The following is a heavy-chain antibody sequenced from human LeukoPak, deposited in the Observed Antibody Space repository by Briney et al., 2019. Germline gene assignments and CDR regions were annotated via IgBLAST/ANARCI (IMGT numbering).Heavy chain of an antibody. Sequence: GGSLRLSCAASGFTFSSYGMHWVRQAPGKGLEWVAVISYDGSNKYYADSVRGRFTISRDNSKNTLYLQMNSLRAEDTAVYYCASVVVTTDYYFDYWGQGTLVTVSS. V-gene: IGHV3-30*03. J-gene: IGHJ4*02. CDR2: ISYDGSNK. CDR1: GFTFSSYG. D-gene: IGHD3-22*01. CDR3: ASVVVTTDYYFDY.